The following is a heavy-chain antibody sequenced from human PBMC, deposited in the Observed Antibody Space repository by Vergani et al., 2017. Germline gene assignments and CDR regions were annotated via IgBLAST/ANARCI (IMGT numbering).Heavy chain of an antibody. D-gene: IGHD3-16*02. CDR1: GGSFSGYY. V-gene: IGHV4-34*01. Sequence: QVQLQQWGAGLLKPSETLSLTCAVYGGSFSGYYWSWIRQPPGKGLEWIGEINHGGSTNYNPSLTSRVSISVDTSKNQFSLQLTSVTAADSALYFCASIARAPTRRNPPPDYWGQGILVTVSS. CDR2: INHGGST. CDR3: ASIARAPTRRNPPPDY. J-gene: IGHJ4*02.